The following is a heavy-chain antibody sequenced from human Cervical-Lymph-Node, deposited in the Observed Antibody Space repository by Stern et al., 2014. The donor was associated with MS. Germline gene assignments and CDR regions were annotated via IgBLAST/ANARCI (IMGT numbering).Heavy chain of an antibody. CDR3: ARARGVGGLFDY. CDR1: GGSIYSGTYF. Sequence: VQLVESGPGLVKPTQTLSLTCTVSGGSIYSGTYFWSWIRQSAGTGLEWIGRINVSGSTDYNPSLKSRLTMSIDTSKNQFSLRLSSVTAADTAVYYCARARGVGGLFDYWGQGTLGTVSS. D-gene: IGHD3-10*01. V-gene: IGHV4-61*02. J-gene: IGHJ4*02. CDR2: INVSGST.